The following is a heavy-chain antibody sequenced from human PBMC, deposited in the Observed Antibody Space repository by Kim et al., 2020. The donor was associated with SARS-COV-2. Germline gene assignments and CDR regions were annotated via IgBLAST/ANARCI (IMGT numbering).Heavy chain of an antibody. J-gene: IGHJ5*02. D-gene: IGHD6-19*01. CDR3: TRGDSTGWSS. Sequence: DTYYGVSVKGRFTISRENAKSSLYLQMNNLRAGDTAMYYCTRGDSTGWSSWGKGTLVTVSS. CDR2: DT. V-gene: IGHV3-13*01.